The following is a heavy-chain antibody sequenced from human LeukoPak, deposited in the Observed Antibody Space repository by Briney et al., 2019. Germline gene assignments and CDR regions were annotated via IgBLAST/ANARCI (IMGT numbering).Heavy chain of an antibody. CDR1: GYTFTGYG. Sequence: ASVKVSCKASGYTFTGYGISWVRQAPGQGLEWMGWISAYNGNTNYAQKLQGRVTMTTDTSTSTAYMELRSLRSDDTAVYYCARDRRAVAGTFLFDYWGQGTLVTVSS. D-gene: IGHD6-19*01. V-gene: IGHV1-18*01. CDR2: ISAYNGNT. CDR3: ARDRRAVAGTFLFDY. J-gene: IGHJ4*02.